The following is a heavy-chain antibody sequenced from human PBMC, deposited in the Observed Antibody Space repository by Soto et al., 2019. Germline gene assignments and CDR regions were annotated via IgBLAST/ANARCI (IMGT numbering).Heavy chain of an antibody. V-gene: IGHV3-21*01. CDR2: ISSSSSYI. Sequence: PGGSLRLSCAASGFTFSSYSMNWVRQAPGKGLEWVSSISSSSSYIYYADSVKGRFTISRDNAKNSLYLQMNSLRAEDTAVYYCARVPHYSSGSPWFDPWGQGTLVTVSS. CDR3: ARVPHYSSGSPWFDP. D-gene: IGHD6-19*01. J-gene: IGHJ5*02. CDR1: GFTFSSYS.